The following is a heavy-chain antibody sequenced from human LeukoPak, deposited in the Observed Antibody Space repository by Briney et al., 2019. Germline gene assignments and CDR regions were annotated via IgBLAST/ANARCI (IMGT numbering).Heavy chain of an antibody. CDR1: GFTFSSYS. Sequence: GGPLRLSCAASGFTFSSYSMNWVRQAPGKGLEWVSSISSSSSYIYYADSVKGRFTISRDNAKNSLYLQMNSLRAEDTAVYYCARDPEVTYYYDSSGYHYWGQGTLVTVSS. CDR3: ARDPEVTYYYDSSGYHY. D-gene: IGHD3-22*01. CDR2: ISSSSSYI. V-gene: IGHV3-21*01. J-gene: IGHJ4*02.